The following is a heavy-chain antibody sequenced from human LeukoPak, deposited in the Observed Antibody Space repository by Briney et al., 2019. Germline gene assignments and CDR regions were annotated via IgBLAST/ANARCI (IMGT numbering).Heavy chain of an antibody. CDR1: GGSISSYY. Sequence: SETLSLTCTVSGGSISSYYWSWIRQPPGKGLEWIGYIYYSGSTNYNPSLKSRVTISVDTSKNQFSLKLNSVTAADTAVYYCARDSSTVTTRHFDYWGQGTLVTVSS. D-gene: IGHD4-17*01. V-gene: IGHV4-59*01. CDR2: IYYSGST. CDR3: ARDSSTVTTRHFDY. J-gene: IGHJ4*02.